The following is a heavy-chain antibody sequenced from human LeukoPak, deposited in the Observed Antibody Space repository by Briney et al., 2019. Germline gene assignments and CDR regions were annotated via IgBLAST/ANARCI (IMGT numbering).Heavy chain of an antibody. CDR2: IIPIFGKA. Sequence: SVKVSCKASGGTFSSYSIRWVRQAPGQGLEWMGEIIPIFGKANYAQKFQGRVTITADESTSTAYMELSSLRSEDTAVYYCARKFGYSYGYLDYWGQGTLVTVSS. CDR3: ARKFGYSYGYLDY. CDR1: GGTFSSYS. J-gene: IGHJ4*02. V-gene: IGHV1-69*13. D-gene: IGHD5-18*01.